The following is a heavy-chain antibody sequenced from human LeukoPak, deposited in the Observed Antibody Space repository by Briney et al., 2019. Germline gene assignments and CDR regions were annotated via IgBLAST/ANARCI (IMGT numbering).Heavy chain of an antibody. J-gene: IGHJ5*02. V-gene: IGHV6-1*01. CDR3: ARSYSSSWDRGWFDP. CDR2: TYYRSKWYN. Sequence: SQILSLTCAISGDSVSRNSAAWNWIWQSLSRGFEWRGRTYYRSKWYNDYAVSVKSRITINPDTSKNQFSLQLNSVTPEDTAVYYCARSYSSSWDRGWFDPWGQGTLVTVSS. CDR1: GDSVSRNSAA. D-gene: IGHD6-13*01.